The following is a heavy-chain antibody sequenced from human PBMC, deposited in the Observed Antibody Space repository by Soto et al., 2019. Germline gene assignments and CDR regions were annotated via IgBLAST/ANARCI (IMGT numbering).Heavy chain of an antibody. V-gene: IGHV4-31*03. CDR2: IHHSGST. D-gene: IGHD3-10*01. CDR1: GGSISSGGYY. J-gene: IGHJ1*01. CDR3: VRGVLS. Sequence: QVQLQESGPGLVKASQTLSLTCNVSGGSISSGGYYWTWIRQHPGKGLEWIGNIHHSGSTFYNPSLTSRVSISVDTSKHQFSLKLSSVTAADTAVYFCVRGVLSWGQGTLVTVSS.